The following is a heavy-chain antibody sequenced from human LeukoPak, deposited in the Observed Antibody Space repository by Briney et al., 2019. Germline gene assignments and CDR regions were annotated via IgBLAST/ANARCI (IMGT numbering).Heavy chain of an antibody. J-gene: IGHJ4*02. CDR3: ARGNKWSFDS. Sequence: PGGCLRLSCVASGFTLSTYWMHWVRQPPRKGLVWVSRMNSDGSATSYADSVMVRFTISRDSAKHTLYLQMNSLRPEDTAVYYCARGNKWSFDSWGQGALVTVSS. V-gene: IGHV3-74*01. CDR1: GFTLSTYW. CDR2: MNSDGSAT. D-gene: IGHD2-15*01.